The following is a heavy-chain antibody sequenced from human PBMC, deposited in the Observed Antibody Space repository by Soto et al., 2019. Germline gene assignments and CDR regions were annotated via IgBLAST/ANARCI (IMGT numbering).Heavy chain of an antibody. V-gene: IGHV1-18*04. CDR3: ARDLYPLPYSFDY. CDR2: ISGHNGAT. CDR1: GYNFVNHG. Sequence: QVQLVQSGPEVMKPGASVKVSCKTSGYNFVNHGISWVRQAPGRGLEWLGWISGHNGATKYGKRLQGRVTMTRDTSTTTPYMELRSLRSDDTAVYYCARDLYPLPYSFDYWGQGTLVTVSS. J-gene: IGHJ4*02.